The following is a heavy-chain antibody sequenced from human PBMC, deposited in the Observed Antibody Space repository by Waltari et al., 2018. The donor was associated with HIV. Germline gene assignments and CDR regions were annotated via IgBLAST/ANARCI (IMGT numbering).Heavy chain of an antibody. D-gene: IGHD6-13*01. J-gene: IGHJ1*01. CDR1: GFTFSSYA. CDR3: AKDHVWSSSWYWH. Sequence: EVQLSESGGGLVQPGGSLRLSCAVSGFTFSSYAMNWVRQAPGKGLEWVSGISGSGDSTYYSDSVKGRFTISRDNSKNTLSLQMNSLRAEDTAVYYCAKDHVWSSSWYWHWGQGTLVTVSS. CDR2: ISGSGDST. V-gene: IGHV3-23*01.